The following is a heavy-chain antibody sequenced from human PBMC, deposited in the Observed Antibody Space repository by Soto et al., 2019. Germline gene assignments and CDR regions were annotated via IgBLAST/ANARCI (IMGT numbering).Heavy chain of an antibody. CDR1: GASLGGFH. D-gene: IGHD3-16*01. Sequence: SETLSLTCAIYGASLGGFHWTWLRQAPGKGLEWIGELIHGGSTNYNPSLKSRITFSLDTSKNQFSLHLMSVTAADTAVYYFARSPLGYDYVRQTWREVGDSFDIWGRGTLVT. CDR3: ARSPLGYDYVRQTWREVGDSFDI. CDR2: LIHGGST. J-gene: IGHJ3*02. V-gene: IGHV4-34*12.